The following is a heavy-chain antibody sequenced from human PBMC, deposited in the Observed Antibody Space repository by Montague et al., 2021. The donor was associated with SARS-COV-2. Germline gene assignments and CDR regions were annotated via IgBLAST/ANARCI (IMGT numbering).Heavy chain of an antibody. V-gene: IGHV6-1*01. Sequence: CAISGDSVASNSGAWKGIRHSPSRGLKWVCRTYYRSKWYNDYAVSVKSRITINPDTSKNQFSLQLNSVTPEDTAVYYCARQPLGYDFVYYYYGMDVWGQGTTVTVSS. CDR1: GDSVASNSGA. CDR2: TYYRSKWYN. D-gene: IGHD5-12*01. CDR3: ARQPLGYDFVYYYYGMDV. J-gene: IGHJ6*02.